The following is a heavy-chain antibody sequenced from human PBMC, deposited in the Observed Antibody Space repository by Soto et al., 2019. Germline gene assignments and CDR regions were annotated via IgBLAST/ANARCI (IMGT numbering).Heavy chain of an antibody. CDR1: GYTFTRSG. CDR3: AREGTCSSTSCPTYFSFGMDV. Sequence: ASVKVSCKASGYTFTRSGISWVRQAPGQGPEWMGWISAYNGNTNYAQKLQGRVTMTTDTFTRTAYMEVRSLRSDDTAVYYCAREGTCSSTSCPTYFSFGMDVWGQGTTVTVSS. D-gene: IGHD2-2*01. J-gene: IGHJ6*02. CDR2: ISAYNGNT. V-gene: IGHV1-18*01.